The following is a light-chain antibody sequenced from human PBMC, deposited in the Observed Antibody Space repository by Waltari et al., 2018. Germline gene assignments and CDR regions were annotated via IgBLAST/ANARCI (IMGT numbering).Light chain of an antibody. CDR1: SSDVGYYNY. Sequence: QSALTQPRSVSGSPGQSVTISCTGTSSDVGYYNYVSWYQQHPSKPPKLMIYDVTKRPSGVPGRFSGSNSGNTASRTGSGRQAEDEADYYCCSFARSSTLVFGGGTKLTVL. CDR3: CSFARSSTLV. J-gene: IGLJ2*01. V-gene: IGLV2-11*01. CDR2: DVT.